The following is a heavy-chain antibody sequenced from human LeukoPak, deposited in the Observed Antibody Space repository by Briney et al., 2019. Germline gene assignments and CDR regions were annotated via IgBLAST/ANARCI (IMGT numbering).Heavy chain of an antibody. V-gene: IGHV1-46*01. CDR1: GYTFTSYY. J-gene: IGHJ4*02. Sequence: ASVKVPCKASGYTFTSYYMHWVRQAPGQGLEWMGIINPSGGSTSYAQKFQGRVTMTRDTSTSTVYMELSSLRSEDTAVYYCARVLERRYFDYWGQGTLVTVSS. D-gene: IGHD1-1*01. CDR2: INPSGGST. CDR3: ARVLERRYFDY.